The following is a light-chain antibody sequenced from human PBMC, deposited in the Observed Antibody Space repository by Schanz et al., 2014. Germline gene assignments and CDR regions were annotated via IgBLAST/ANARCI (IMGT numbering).Light chain of an antibody. V-gene: IGLV2-8*01. CDR2: DVS. Sequence: QSALTQPPSASGSPGQSVTISCTGTSSDVGAYNYVSWYQQHPGKAPKLMIYDVSKRPSGVPDRFSGSKSGNTASLTVSGLQAEDEAEYYCCSYAGSYTLVFGGGTKLTVL. CDR3: CSYAGSYTLV. J-gene: IGLJ2*01. CDR1: SSDVGAYNY.